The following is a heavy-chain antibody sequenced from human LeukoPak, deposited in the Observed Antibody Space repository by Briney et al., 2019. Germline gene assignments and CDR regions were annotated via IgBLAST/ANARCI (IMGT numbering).Heavy chain of an antibody. Sequence: PGGSLRPSCAASGFTFSSYSMNWVRQAPGKGLEWVSSISSISSYIYYADSVKGRFTISRDNAKNSLYLQMNSLRAEDTAVYYCARERVTGTTSYYYYGMDVWGQGTTVTVSS. CDR1: GFTFSSYS. CDR3: ARERVTGTTSYYYYGMDV. V-gene: IGHV3-21*01. CDR2: ISSISSYI. D-gene: IGHD1-20*01. J-gene: IGHJ6*02.